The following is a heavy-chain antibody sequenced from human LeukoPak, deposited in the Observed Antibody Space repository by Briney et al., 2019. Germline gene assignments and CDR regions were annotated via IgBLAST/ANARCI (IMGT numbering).Heavy chain of an antibody. V-gene: IGHV1-8*01. J-gene: IGHJ3*02. Sequence: GASVKVSCKASGYTFTSYDINWVRQATGQGLEWMGWMNPNSGNTGYAQKFQGRVTMTRNTSISTAYMELSSLRSEDTAVYYCARGATQQLRYFDWLLSKIDAFDIWGQGTMVTVSS. D-gene: IGHD3-9*01. CDR3: ARGATQQLRYFDWLLSKIDAFDI. CDR1: GYTFTSYD. CDR2: MNPNSGNT.